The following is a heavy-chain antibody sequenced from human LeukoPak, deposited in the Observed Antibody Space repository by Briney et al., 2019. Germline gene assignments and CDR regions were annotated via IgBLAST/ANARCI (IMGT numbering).Heavy chain of an antibody. CDR3: ARGGRSSSSLNFDY. J-gene: IGHJ4*02. CDR2: VNHSGST. V-gene: IGHV4-34*01. D-gene: IGHD6-6*01. Sequence: PSETLSLTCAVYGGSFSGYYWSWIRQPPGKGLEWIGEVNHSGSTNYNPPLKSRVTISVDTSKNQFSLKLSSVTAADTAVYYCARGGRSSSSLNFDYWGQGTLVTVSS. CDR1: GGSFSGYY.